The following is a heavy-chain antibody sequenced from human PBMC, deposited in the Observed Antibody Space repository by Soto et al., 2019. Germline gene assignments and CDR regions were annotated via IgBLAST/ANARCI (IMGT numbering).Heavy chain of an antibody. V-gene: IGHV5-51*01. J-gene: IGHJ3*02. D-gene: IGHD1-1*01. CDR1: GNIFANSW. CDR3: ARRTNDFNDGFDI. CDR2: IYPDDSDT. Sequence: GESLKISCKGSGNIFANSWIGWARQMSGKGLEWMGIIYPDDSDTRYSPSFQGQVTISADKSIITAYLKWSSLKASDTAIYYCARRTNDFNDGFDIWGQGTMVTVSS.